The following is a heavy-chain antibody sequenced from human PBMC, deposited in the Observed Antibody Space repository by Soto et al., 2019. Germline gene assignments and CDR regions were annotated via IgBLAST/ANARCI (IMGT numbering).Heavy chain of an antibody. J-gene: IGHJ4*02. D-gene: IGHD3-10*01. CDR2: IYYSGSP. CDR3: ASRNYYGSGSYHYYFDY. V-gene: IGHV4-39*01. Sequence: TSETLSLTCIVSAGSISSTTYYWGWIRQPPGKGLEWIGSIYYSGSPSYNPSLKSRVTISVDTSKNQFSLKLSSVTAADTAVYYCASRNYYGSGSYHYYFDYWGQGTQVTVSS. CDR1: AGSISSTTYY.